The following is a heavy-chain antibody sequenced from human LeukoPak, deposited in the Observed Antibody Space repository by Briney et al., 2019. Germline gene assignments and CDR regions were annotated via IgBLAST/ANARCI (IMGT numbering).Heavy chain of an antibody. V-gene: IGHV5-51*01. J-gene: IGHJ3*02. Sequence: GESLKISCKGSGYNFTRYWIGWVRQMPGKGLELMGIIYPGDSDPRYSPSFQGQVTISADKSISTAYLQWSSLKASDTAMYYCARVCGGDCYSSPDAFDIWGQGTMVTVSS. CDR2: IYPGDSDP. D-gene: IGHD2-21*02. CDR1: GYNFTRYW. CDR3: ARVCGGDCYSSPDAFDI.